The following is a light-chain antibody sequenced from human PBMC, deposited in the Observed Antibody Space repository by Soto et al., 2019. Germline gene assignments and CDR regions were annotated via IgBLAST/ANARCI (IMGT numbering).Light chain of an antibody. V-gene: IGKV1-27*01. Sequence: DIEMTQSPSSLSASLGDRVTITCRASEVINSYLAWYQQRPGKVPILLIHTSSTLQSGVPSRFSGSGSGTDFTLTISNLQPEDVATYYCQKYDSAPWAFGQGTKVGI. CDR2: TSS. CDR3: QKYDSAPWA. CDR1: EVINSY. J-gene: IGKJ1*01.